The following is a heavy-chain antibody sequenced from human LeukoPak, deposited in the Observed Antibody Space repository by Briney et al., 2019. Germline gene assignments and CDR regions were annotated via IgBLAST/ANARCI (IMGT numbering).Heavy chain of an antibody. V-gene: IGHV2-70*11. CDR3: ARFYYYDSSGPRDAFDI. Sequence: RESGPALVKPTQTLTLTCTFSGFSLSTRGMCVSWIRQPPGKALEWLSRIDWDDDKYYSTSLKTRLTISKDTSKNQVVLTMTNMDPVDTATYYCARFYYYDSSGPRDAFDIWGQGTMVTVSS. CDR1: GFSLSTRGMC. D-gene: IGHD3-22*01. J-gene: IGHJ3*02. CDR2: IDWDDDK.